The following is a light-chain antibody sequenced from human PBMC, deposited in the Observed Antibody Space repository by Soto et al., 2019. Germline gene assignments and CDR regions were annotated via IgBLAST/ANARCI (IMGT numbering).Light chain of an antibody. V-gene: IGKV3-20*01. CDR1: ESLTNSF. J-gene: IGKJ5*01. Sequence: EFVLTQSPGTLSLSPGERASLSCRSSESLTNSFIAWYQQRPGQAPRLLIYDKSSRASGIPDRFSGSGSGTDFTLTISRLETEDFAVFYCQQYGTSEIIFGQGTRLEI. CDR2: DKS. CDR3: QQYGTSEII.